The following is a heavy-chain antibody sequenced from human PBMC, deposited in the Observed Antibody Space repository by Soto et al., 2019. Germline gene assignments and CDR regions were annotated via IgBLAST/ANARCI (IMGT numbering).Heavy chain of an antibody. V-gene: IGHV4-31*03. D-gene: IGHD3-3*01. CDR3: ARDSYDLRSTTRLLDR. CDR2: IYYSGST. Sequence: SETLSLTCTVSGGSISSGGYYWSWIRQHPGKGLEWIGYIYYSGSTYYNPSLKSRVTISVDTSKNQFSLKLSSVTAAYTAVYYCARDSYDLRSTTRLLDRWSQGTLVTVPS. J-gene: IGHJ1*01. CDR1: GGSISSGGYY.